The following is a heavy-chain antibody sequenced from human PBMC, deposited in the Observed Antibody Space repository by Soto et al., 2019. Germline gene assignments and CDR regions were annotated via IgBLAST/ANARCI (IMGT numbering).Heavy chain of an antibody. J-gene: IGHJ6*02. CDR1: GGSFRSYA. V-gene: IGHV1-69*13. Sequence: GTSVKLSCEACGGSFRSYAISCVRQAPGQGLEWMGGIIPIFGTANYAQKFQGRVTITADESTSTAYMELSSLRSEDTAVYYCARHVPAAGYYYGMDVWGQGTTVTVSS. CDR2: IIPIFGTA. D-gene: IGHD2-2*01. CDR3: ARHVPAAGYYYGMDV.